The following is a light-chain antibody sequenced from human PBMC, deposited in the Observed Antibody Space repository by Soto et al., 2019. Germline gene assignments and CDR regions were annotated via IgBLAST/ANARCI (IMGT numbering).Light chain of an antibody. Sequence: EIVLTQSPGTLAFSPGERATLYCRASQSVGSNYLAWYQQKPGQAPRVLIYGASSRATGIPDRFSGSWSGADFTLTSSRLEPEDVAVYYCQQYTTSPFTFGPGPKVDIK. J-gene: IGKJ3*01. CDR3: QQYTTSPFT. CDR1: QSVGSNY. CDR2: GAS. V-gene: IGKV3-20*01.